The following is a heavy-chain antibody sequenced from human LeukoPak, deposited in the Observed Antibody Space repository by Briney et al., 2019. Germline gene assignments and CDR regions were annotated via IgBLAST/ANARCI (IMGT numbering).Heavy chain of an antibody. CDR3: TRDPSNTSGRYAYFDS. D-gene: IGHD6-19*01. J-gene: IGHJ4*02. V-gene: IGHV1-18*01. CDR2: IGAYNGDT. CDR1: GYTFNRHG. Sequence: GASVKVSCKASGYTFNRHGISWVRQAPGQGLEWMGWIGAYNGDTIYAQKFQGRLTMTKDTSTSTADMELRSLRSDDTAVYYCTRDPSNTSGRYAYFDSWGQGTLLTVSS.